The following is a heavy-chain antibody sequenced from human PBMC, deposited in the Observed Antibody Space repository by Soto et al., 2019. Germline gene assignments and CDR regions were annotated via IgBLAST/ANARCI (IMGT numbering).Heavy chain of an antibody. CDR3: AKVTKRAAAGRYEYYKYGMHV. J-gene: IGHJ6*02. V-gene: IGHV3-23*01. CDR1: GFAFSTYA. Sequence: EVQLLESGGALEHPGGSLRLSCAASGFAFSTYAMTWVRQAPGKGLEWVSVISGSGGSSYYAASVKGRFTISRDNSKNPLYLQLNGLRAEDTALYYCAKVTKRAAAGRYEYYKYGMHVWRQGTTVTVSS. CDR2: ISGSGGSS. D-gene: IGHD6-13*01.